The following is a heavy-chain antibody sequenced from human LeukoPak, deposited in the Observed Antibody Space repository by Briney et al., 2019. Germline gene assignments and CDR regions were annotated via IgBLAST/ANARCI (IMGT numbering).Heavy chain of an antibody. V-gene: IGHV1-69*13. J-gene: IGHJ6*03. Sequence: ASVKVSCKASGGTFSNHAISWVRQAPGQGLEWMGGIIPIFGTANYTQKFQGRVTITADESTSTAYMELSSLRSEDTAVYYCARVGQWLVPGYYYYMDVWGKGTTVTVSS. D-gene: IGHD6-19*01. CDR1: GGTFSNHA. CDR3: ARVGQWLVPGYYYYMDV. CDR2: IIPIFGTA.